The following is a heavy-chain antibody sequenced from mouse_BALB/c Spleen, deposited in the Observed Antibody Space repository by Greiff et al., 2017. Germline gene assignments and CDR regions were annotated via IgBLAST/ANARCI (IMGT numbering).Heavy chain of an antibody. CDR2: ISSGSSTI. Sequence: VKLVESGGGLVQPGGSRKLSCAASGFTFSSFGMHWVRQAPEKGLEWVAYISSGSSTIYYADTVKGRFTISRDNPKNTLFLQMTSLRSEDTAMYYCAREGLSTFYAMDYWGQGTSVTVSS. CDR3: AREGLSTFYAMDY. J-gene: IGHJ4*01. D-gene: IGHD5-5*01. V-gene: IGHV5-17*02. CDR1: GFTFSSFG.